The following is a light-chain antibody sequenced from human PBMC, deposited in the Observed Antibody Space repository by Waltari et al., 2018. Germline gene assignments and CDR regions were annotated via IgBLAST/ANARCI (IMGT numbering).Light chain of an antibody. V-gene: IGKV1-27*01. CDR3: QKYDSAPRT. J-gene: IGKJ1*01. CDR2: AAS. CDR1: QGITNY. Sequence: DIQMTQSPSSLSASVGDRVTITCRATQGITNYLAWYQHKPGKVPKLLIYAASTLQSGVPSRFSGSGSGTDFTLTISSLQPEDVATYYCQKYDSAPRTFGQGTKVEIK.